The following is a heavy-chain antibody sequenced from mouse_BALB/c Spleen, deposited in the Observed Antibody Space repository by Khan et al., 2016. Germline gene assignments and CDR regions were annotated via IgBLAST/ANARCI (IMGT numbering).Heavy chain of an antibody. CDR2: ISSGGSYT. CDR3: ARYYRYDETMDY. D-gene: IGHD2-14*01. CDR1: GFTFSSYT. Sequence: EVELVESGGGLVKPGGSLKLSCAASGFTFSSYTMSWVRQTPEKRLEWVATISSGGSYTYYPDCVKGRFTIFRDNAKNTLYLHMTSLKSEDTAMYYCARYYRYDETMDYWGQGTSVTVSS. J-gene: IGHJ4*01. V-gene: IGHV5-6-4*01.